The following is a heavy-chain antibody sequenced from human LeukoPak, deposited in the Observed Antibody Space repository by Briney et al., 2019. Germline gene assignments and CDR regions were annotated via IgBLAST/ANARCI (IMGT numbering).Heavy chain of an antibody. CDR1: GGSFSGYY. J-gene: IGHJ3*02. CDR3: ARGPGDFWSGYYYAFDI. Sequence: SETLSLTCAVCGGSFSGYYWSWIRQPPGKGLEWIGEINHSGSTNYNPSLKSRVTISVDTSKNQFSLKLSSVTAADTAVYYCARGPGDFWSGYYYAFDIWGQGTMVTVSS. V-gene: IGHV4-34*01. CDR2: INHSGST. D-gene: IGHD3-3*01.